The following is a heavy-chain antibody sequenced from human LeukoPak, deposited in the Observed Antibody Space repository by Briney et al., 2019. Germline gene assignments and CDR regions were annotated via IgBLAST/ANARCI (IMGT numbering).Heavy chain of an antibody. J-gene: IGHJ6*02. CDR2: ISSSSSYI. D-gene: IGHD3-10*01. V-gene: IGHV3-21*01. CDR1: GFTFSSYS. Sequence: PGGSLRLSCAASGFTFSSYSMNWVRQAPGKGLEWVSSISSSSSYIYYADSVKGRFTISRDNAKNSLYLQMNSLRAEDTAVYYCARDSVVRGAYYYYYGMDVWGQGTTVTVSS. CDR3: ARDSVVRGAYYYYYGMDV.